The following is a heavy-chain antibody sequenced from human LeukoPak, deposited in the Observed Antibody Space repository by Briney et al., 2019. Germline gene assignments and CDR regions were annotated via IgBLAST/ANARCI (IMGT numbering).Heavy chain of an antibody. CDR3: ANSRPGARTFYYFYMAV. D-gene: IGHD1-7*01. V-gene: IGHV3-23*01. J-gene: IGHJ6*03. CDR1: GFTFSSYW. CDR2: IGISGYST. Sequence: GGSLRLSCAASGFTFSSYWMTWVRQAPGKGLEWVSSIGISGYSTYYADSLKGRVTISRDNSNNTLFLEMNNLRAEDTAVYYCANSRPGARTFYYFYMAVWGKGTTVIVSS.